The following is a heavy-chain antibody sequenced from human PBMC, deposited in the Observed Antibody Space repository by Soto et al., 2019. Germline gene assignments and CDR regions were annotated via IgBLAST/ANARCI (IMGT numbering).Heavy chain of an antibody. V-gene: IGHV3-33*01. CDR3: ARERKDYYGMYV. CDR1: GFTFSSYG. Sequence: QVQLVESGGGVVKPGRSLRLSCAASGFTFSSYGMYWVRQAPGKGLEWVAVIWYDGSNKYYADSVKGRFTICRDNSKNTLYLQMTSLRAEDTAVYYCARERKDYYGMYVWGQGTTVTVSS. J-gene: IGHJ6*02. CDR2: IWYDGSNK.